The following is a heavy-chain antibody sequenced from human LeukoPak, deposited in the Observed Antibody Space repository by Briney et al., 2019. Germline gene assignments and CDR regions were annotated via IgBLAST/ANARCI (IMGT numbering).Heavy chain of an antibody. V-gene: IGHV6-1*01. D-gene: IGHD2-2*01. CDR3: ARRLTQYDCFDP. CDR1: GDSVMSNSVT. CDR2: TYYRSTWYN. Sequence: SQTLSLACAISGDSVMSNSVTWNWIRQSPSRGLEWLGRTYYRSTWYNDYAVSVRGRITVNPDTSKNQFSLHLNSVTPEDTAVYYCARRLTQYDCFDPWGQGILVTVSS. J-gene: IGHJ5*02.